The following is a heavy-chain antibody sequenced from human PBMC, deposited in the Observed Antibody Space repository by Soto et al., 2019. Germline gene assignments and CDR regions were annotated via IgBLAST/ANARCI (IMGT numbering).Heavy chain of an antibody. D-gene: IGHD3-22*01. CDR1: GYTFTSYY. J-gene: IGHJ4*02. CDR2: INPSGGST. Sequence: ASVKVSCKASGYTFTSYYMHWVRQAPGQGLEWKGKINPSGGSTSYAQKFQGRVTMTRDTSTSTIYKELNSLRSEDTSLFYCARGYYYDSSGYPALDYWGQGTLVTVSS. CDR3: ARGYYYDSSGYPALDY. V-gene: IGHV1-46*03.